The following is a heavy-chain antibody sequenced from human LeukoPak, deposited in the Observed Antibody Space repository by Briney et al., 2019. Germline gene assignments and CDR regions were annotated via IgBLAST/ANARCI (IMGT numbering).Heavy chain of an antibody. J-gene: IGHJ4*02. CDR1: GGSISSYY. Sequence: SETLSLTCTVSGGSISSYYWSWIRQPPGKGLEWIGYIYYSGSTNYNPSLKSRVTISVDTSKNQFSLKLSSVTAADTAVYYCASTRGYGDYRVFDQWGQGTLVTVSS. CDR3: ASTRGYGDYRVFDQ. D-gene: IGHD4-17*01. CDR2: IYYSGST. V-gene: IGHV4-59*12.